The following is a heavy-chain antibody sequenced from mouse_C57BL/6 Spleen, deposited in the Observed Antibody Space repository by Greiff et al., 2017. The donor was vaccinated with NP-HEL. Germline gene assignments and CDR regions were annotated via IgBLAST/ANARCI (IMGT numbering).Heavy chain of an antibody. Sequence: QVQLQQSGAELVKPGASVKISCKASGYAFSSYWMNWVKQRPGKGLEWIGQIYPGDGDTNYNGKFKGKATLTADKSSSTAYMQLSSLTSEDSAVYFCARRGEYDYYFDYWGQGTTLTVSS. CDR3: ARRGEYDYYFDY. CDR2: IYPGDGDT. J-gene: IGHJ2*01. CDR1: GYAFSSYW. V-gene: IGHV1-80*01. D-gene: IGHD2-4*01.